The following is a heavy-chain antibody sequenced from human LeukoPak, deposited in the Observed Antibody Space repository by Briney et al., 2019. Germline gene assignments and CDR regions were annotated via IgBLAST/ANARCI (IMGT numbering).Heavy chain of an antibody. CDR3: ARQPRLLTIFGVAPFDY. Sequence: SETLSLTCTVSGGSISSFYWRWLRPPPGKGLEWIGYIYTSGSTNYNPSLKSRVTISVDTSKNQLFLKLSSVTAADTAVYDCARQPRLLTIFGVAPFDYWGQETLVTVSS. D-gene: IGHD3-3*01. CDR2: IYTSGST. V-gene: IGHV4-4*09. J-gene: IGHJ4*02. CDR1: GGSISSFY.